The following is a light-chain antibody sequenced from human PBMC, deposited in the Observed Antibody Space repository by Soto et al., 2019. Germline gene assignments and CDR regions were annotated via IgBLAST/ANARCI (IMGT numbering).Light chain of an antibody. Sequence: QSALTQPASVSGSPGQSITISCSGTNSDIGAFNYVSWYQQHPHKAPKLIIYEVNKRPSGVSNRFSGSKSGITASLTISGAQAEDEAHYYCSSYTTSAPYVFGSGTKLTVL. J-gene: IGLJ1*01. V-gene: IGLV2-14*01. CDR1: NSDIGAFNY. CDR3: SSYTTSAPYV. CDR2: EVN.